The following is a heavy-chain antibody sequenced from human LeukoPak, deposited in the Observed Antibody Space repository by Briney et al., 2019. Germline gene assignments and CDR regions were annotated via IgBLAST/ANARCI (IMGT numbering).Heavy chain of an antibody. CDR1: GFTFSSYW. J-gene: IGHJ4*02. CDR3: ARGKNYYDSSGSYYFDY. CDR2: IKQDGSEK. D-gene: IGHD3-22*01. V-gene: IGHV3-7*01. Sequence: GGSLSLSCAASGFTFSSYWMSWVGQAPGKGLEWVANIKQDGSEKYYVDSVKGRFTISRDNAKNSLYLQMNSLRAEDTAVYYCARGKNYYDSSGSYYFDYWGQGTLVTVSS.